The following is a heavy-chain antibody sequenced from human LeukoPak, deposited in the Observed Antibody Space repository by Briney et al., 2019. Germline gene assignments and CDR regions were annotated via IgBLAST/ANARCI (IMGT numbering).Heavy chain of an antibody. D-gene: IGHD5-24*01. V-gene: IGHV3-11*06. CDR1: GFTFSDYY. Sequence: GGSLRLSCAASGFTFSDYYMSWIRQAPGKGLEWVSSISSSSSYIYYADSVKGRFTISRDNAMNSLYLQMNSLRAEDTAVYYCARDLSGDGYNPAFDIWGQGTMVTVSS. J-gene: IGHJ3*02. CDR3: ARDLSGDGYNPAFDI. CDR2: ISSSSSYI.